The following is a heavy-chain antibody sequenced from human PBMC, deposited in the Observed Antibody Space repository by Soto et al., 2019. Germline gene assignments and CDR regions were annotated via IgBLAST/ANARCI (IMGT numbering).Heavy chain of an antibody. D-gene: IGHD2-8*02. Sequence: SGPTLVNPTQTLTLTCSFSGFSLTTSGVGVGWVRQSPEKTLEWLALIVWDDDKRYSPSLRSRLTIAKDTSKNQVVLTLTNVEPVDTATYYCARILTATGVHFDSWGQGARVTDSS. CDR2: IVWDDDK. CDR3: ARILTATGVHFDS. V-gene: IGHV2-5*02. CDR1: GFSLTTSGVG. J-gene: IGHJ4*02.